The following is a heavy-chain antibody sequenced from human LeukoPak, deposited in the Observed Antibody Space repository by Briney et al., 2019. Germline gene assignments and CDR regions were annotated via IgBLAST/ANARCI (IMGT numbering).Heavy chain of an antibody. Sequence: PSETLSLTCVVSGGSLSTHHWSWIRQSPGRGLEWIGYISDSGSTNYNPSLKSRVTISVDTSKNQFSLMLSSVTAADTAVYYCASGYDSSAYYPFNYWGQGTLVTVSS. V-gene: IGHV4-59*11. CDR2: ISDSGST. J-gene: IGHJ4*02. CDR1: GGSLSTHH. CDR3: ASGYDSSAYYPFNY. D-gene: IGHD3-22*01.